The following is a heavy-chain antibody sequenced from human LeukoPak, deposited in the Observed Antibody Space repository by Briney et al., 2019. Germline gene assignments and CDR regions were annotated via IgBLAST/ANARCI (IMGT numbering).Heavy chain of an antibody. CDR3: ARDLATSDIVVVPAARTYGMDV. Sequence: SVKVSCKASGGTFSSYAISWVRQAPGQGLEWMGRIIPILGIANYAQKFQGRVTITADKSTSTAYMELSSLRSEDTAVYYCARDLATSDIVVVPAARTYGMDVWGQGTTVTVSS. D-gene: IGHD2-2*01. J-gene: IGHJ6*02. V-gene: IGHV1-69*04. CDR2: IIPILGIA. CDR1: GGTFSSYA.